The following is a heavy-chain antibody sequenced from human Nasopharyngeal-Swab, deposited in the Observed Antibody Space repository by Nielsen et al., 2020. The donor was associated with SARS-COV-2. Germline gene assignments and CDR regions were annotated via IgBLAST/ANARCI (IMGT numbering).Heavy chain of an antibody. CDR1: GFTFSSKA. J-gene: IGHJ4*02. V-gene: IGHV3-23*01. D-gene: IGHD6-13*01. CDR2: ISGSGGST. CDR3: AKDGSSSSRQYYFDY. Sequence: GGSLRLSGAASGFTFSSKAMSGVRQAPGKGLEWVSAISGSGGSTYYADSGKGRFTIPRDNSKNTRYLQMNSRSAEDTAVYYCAKDGSSSSRQYYFDYWGQGTLVTVSS.